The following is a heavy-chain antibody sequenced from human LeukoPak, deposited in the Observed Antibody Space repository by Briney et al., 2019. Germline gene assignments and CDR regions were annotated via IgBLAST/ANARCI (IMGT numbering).Heavy chain of an antibody. J-gene: IGHJ5*02. D-gene: IGHD2-15*01. V-gene: IGHV1-2*02. CDR2: INPNSGGT. CDR3: ARDGGFQDCSGGSCYPGPAYNWFDP. CDR1: GYTFTGYY. Sequence: ASVKVPCKASGYTFTGYYMHWVRQAPGQGLEWMGWINPNSGGTNYAQKFQGRVTMTRDTSISTAYMELSRLRSDDTAVYYCARDGGFQDCSGGSCYPGPAYNWFDPWGQGTLVTVSS.